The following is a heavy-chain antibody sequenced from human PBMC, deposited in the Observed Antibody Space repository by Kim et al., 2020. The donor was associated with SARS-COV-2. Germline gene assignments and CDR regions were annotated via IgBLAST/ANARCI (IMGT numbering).Heavy chain of an antibody. D-gene: IGHD3-9*01. CDR2: IYYSGST. CDR3: AREIGGYFDWLERWFDP. CDR1: GGSISSYY. Sequence: SETLSLTCTVSGGSISSYYWSWIRQPPGKGLEWIGYIYYSGSTNYNPSLKSRVTISVDTSKNQFSLKLSSVTAADTAVYYCAREIGGYFDWLERWFDPWGQGTLVTVSS. J-gene: IGHJ5*02. V-gene: IGHV4-59*13.